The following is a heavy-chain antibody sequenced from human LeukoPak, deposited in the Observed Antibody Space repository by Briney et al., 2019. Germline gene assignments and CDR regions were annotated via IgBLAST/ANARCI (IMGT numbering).Heavy chain of an antibody. CDR1: GFTFSSYW. Sequence: GGSLRLSCAASGFTFSSYWMHWVRHAPGKGLVWVSRINSDGSSTIYADSVKGRLTISRDNAKNTLYLQMNSLRAEDTAVYYCAREYCSSTSCYFDYWGQGTLVTVSS. D-gene: IGHD2-2*01. CDR2: INSDGSST. J-gene: IGHJ4*02. V-gene: IGHV3-74*01. CDR3: AREYCSSTSCYFDY.